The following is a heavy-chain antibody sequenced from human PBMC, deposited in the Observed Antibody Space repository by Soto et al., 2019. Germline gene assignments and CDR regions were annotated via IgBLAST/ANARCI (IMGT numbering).Heavy chain of an antibody. D-gene: IGHD3-22*01. V-gene: IGHV4-31*03. CDR2: IYYSGST. Sequence: PSETLSLTCTVSGGSISSGGYYWSWIRQHPGKGLEWIGYIYYSGSTYYNPSLKSRVTIAVDTSKNQFSLKLSSVTAADTAVYYCARVGDSSGFQGAFDIGGQGTMVTVSS. J-gene: IGHJ3*02. CDR3: ARVGDSSGFQGAFDI. CDR1: GGSISSGGYY.